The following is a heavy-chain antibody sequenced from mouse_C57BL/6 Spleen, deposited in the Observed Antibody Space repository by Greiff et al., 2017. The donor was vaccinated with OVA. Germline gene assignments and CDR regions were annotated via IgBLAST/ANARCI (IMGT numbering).Heavy chain of an antibody. V-gene: IGHV1-55*01. CDR3: ARGGANWDDDCDC. CDR2: IYPGSGST. D-gene: IGHD4-1*01. J-gene: IGHJ2*01. Sequence: QVQLQQPGAELVKPGASVKMSCKASGYTFTSYWITWVKQRPGQGLEWIGDIYPGSGSTNYNEKFKSKATLTVDTSSSTAYMQLSSLTAEDSAVYDCARGGANWDDDCDCWGQGATLTVSS. CDR1: GYTFTSYW.